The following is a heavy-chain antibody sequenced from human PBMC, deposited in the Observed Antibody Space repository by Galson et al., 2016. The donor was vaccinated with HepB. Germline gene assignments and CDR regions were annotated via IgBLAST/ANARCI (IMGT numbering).Heavy chain of an antibody. CDR3: ARWSRGTGSSLDF. D-gene: IGHD3-10*01. Sequence: SLRLSCAASGFNFSTFTVNWVRQVPGKGLEWVSSIRSSSLYIYYADSLRGRFTVSRDNSKNSLFLQMNSLGAEDTAIYYCARWSRGTGSSLDFWGQGTLVTV. J-gene: IGHJ4*02. CDR1: GFNFSTFT. V-gene: IGHV3-21*06. CDR2: IRSSSLYI.